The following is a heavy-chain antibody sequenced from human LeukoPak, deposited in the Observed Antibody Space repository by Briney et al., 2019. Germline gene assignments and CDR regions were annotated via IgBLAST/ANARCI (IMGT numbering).Heavy chain of an antibody. D-gene: IGHD3-9*01. J-gene: IGHJ4*02. CDR2: ISGSGGST. V-gene: IGHV3-23*01. CDR1: GFTFSSYA. Sequence: PGGSLRLSCAASGFTFSSYAMSWVRQAPGKGLEWVSAISGSGGSTYYADSVKGRFTISRDNSKNTLYLQMNSLRAEDTAVYYCATGVALDILTGYDDRFDYWGQGTLVTVSS. CDR3: ATGVALDILTGYDDRFDY.